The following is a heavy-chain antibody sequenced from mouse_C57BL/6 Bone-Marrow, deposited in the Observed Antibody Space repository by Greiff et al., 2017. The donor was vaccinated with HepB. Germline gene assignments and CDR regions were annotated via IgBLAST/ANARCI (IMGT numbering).Heavy chain of an antibody. CDR2: IDPENGDT. CDR1: GFNIKDDY. Sequence: VQLQQSGAELVRPGASVKLSCTASGFNIKDDYMHWVKQRPEQGLEWIGWIDPENGDTEYASKFQGKATITADTSSNTAYLQRSSLTSEDTAVYYCTTWDYDGAWFAYWGQGTLVTVSA. D-gene: IGHD2-4*01. CDR3: TTWDYDGAWFAY. V-gene: IGHV14-4*01. J-gene: IGHJ3*01.